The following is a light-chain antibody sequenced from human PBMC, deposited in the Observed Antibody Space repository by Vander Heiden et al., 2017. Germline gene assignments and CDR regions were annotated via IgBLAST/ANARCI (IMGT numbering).Light chain of an antibody. Sequence: DIVMTQSPDSLAVSLGERATINCKSSQSVLYSSNNKNYLAWYQQKPGQPPKLLIYWASTRESGVPDRFSGSGSGTDFTLTISILHAEDVAVYYCQEYYSTPYTFGPGTKVDIK. CDR1: QSVLYSSNNKNY. V-gene: IGKV4-1*01. CDR3: QEYYSTPYT. J-gene: IGKJ3*01. CDR2: WAS.